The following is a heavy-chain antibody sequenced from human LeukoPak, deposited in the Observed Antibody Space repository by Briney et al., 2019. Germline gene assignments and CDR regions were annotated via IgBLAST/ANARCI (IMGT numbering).Heavy chain of an antibody. V-gene: IGHV3-23*01. CDR3: AREGRIAAAGTGPGDY. D-gene: IGHD6-13*01. Sequence: GGSLRLSCAASGFTFSSYSMTWVRQAPGKGLDWVSVINYSGRDTFYADSVKGRFTISRDNSKNTLYLEMNSLRAEDTAVYYCAREGRIAAAGTGPGDYWGQGTLVTVSS. CDR1: GFTFSSYS. J-gene: IGHJ4*02. CDR2: INYSGRDT.